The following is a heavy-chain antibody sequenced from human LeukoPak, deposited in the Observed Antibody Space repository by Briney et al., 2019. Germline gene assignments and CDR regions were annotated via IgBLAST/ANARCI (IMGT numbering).Heavy chain of an antibody. CDR2: ISAYNGNT. V-gene: IGHV1-18*01. Sequence: VASVKVSCKASGYTFTSYGISWVRQAPGQGLEWMGWISAYNGNTNYAQKLQGRVTMTTDTSTSTAYVELRSLKSDDTAVYYCGRDLLGCSGGACYSSDFWGQGTQVTVSS. D-gene: IGHD2-15*01. CDR1: GYTFTSYG. J-gene: IGHJ4*02. CDR3: GRDLLGCSGGACYSSDF.